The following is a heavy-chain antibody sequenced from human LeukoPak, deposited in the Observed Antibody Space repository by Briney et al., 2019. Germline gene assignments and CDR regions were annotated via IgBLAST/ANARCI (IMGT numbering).Heavy chain of an antibody. V-gene: IGHV1-2*02. Sequence: VASVKVSCKASGYTFTDYYMHWVRQAPGQGLEWMGWIDPRSGGTNVARKSQGKVTMTRDTSISKAYMELSRLTSDDTAEYCCTSSDYTSSDYWGQGTLVTVSS. CDR3: TSSDYTSSDY. CDR2: IDPRSGGT. J-gene: IGHJ4*02. CDR1: GYTFTDYY. D-gene: IGHD2-2*02.